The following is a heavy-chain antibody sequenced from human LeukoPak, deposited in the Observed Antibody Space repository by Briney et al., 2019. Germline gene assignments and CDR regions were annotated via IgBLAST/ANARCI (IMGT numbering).Heavy chain of an antibody. CDR3: ARDKLAAYYYDSSGGDDAFDI. CDR2: IFYSGST. CDR1: GGSISSYY. D-gene: IGHD3-22*01. J-gene: IGHJ3*02. V-gene: IGHV4-59*12. Sequence: SETLSLTCTVSGGSISSYYWSWIRQPPGKGLEYVGYIFYSGSTNYNPSLKSRVTISVDTSKNQFSLKLSSVTAADTAIYYCARDKLAAYYYDSSGGDDAFDIWGQGTMVTVSS.